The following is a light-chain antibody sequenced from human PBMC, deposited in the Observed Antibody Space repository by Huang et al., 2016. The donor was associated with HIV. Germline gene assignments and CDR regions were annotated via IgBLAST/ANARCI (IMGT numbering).Light chain of an antibody. Sequence: EIVLTQSPGTLSLSPGERATLSCRASHSVSSIYLAWFQQKHGQAPRLLIYGASSRATGIPDRFSGSGSGTDFTLTISRLEPEDFAVYYCQQYGDSPPYTFGQGTKLEIK. CDR1: HSVSSIY. CDR3: QQYGDSPPYT. V-gene: IGKV3-20*01. J-gene: IGKJ2*01. CDR2: GAS.